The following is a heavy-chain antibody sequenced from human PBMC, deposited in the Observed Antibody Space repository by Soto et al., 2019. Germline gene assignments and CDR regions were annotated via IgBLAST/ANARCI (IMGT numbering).Heavy chain of an antibody. J-gene: IGHJ6*02. CDR1: GDSVSSNSAA. CDR3: ARGYVAVAGFYYYYGMDV. D-gene: IGHD6-19*01. Sequence: PSPTLSLTCAISGDSVSSNSAAWNWIRQSPSRGLEWLGRTYYRSKWYNDYAVSVKSRITINPDTSKNQFSLQLNSVTPEDTAVYYCARGYVAVAGFYYYYGMDVWGQGTTVTVSS. CDR2: TYYRSKWYN. V-gene: IGHV6-1*01.